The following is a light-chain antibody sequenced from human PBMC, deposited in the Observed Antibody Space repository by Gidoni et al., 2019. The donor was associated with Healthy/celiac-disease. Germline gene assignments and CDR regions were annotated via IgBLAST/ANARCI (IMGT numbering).Light chain of an antibody. CDR1: QSVSSN. V-gene: IGKV3-15*01. CDR3: KKYNNWPPWK. Sequence: EIFITQSPATLSVSPGERATLSCRASQSVSSNLAWYQQKPGQAPRLLIYGASTRATGIPARFSGSGSGTEFTLTISSLQSEDFAVYYCKKYNNWPPWKFGQGTKVEIK. CDR2: GAS. J-gene: IGKJ1*01.